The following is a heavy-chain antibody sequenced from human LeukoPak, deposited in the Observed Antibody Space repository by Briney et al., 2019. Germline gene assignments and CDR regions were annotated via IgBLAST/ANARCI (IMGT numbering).Heavy chain of an antibody. CDR2: LSSSGRT. CDR3: AKEGGSDWLVPIDY. CDR1: GFTFNNYA. Sequence: GGSLRLSCAASGFTFNNYAMSWVRQAPGKGLEWVSTLSSSGRTYCADSVKGRFTISRDNSKNTLYLQMNSLRAEDTAVYYCAKEGGSDWLVPIDYWGQGTLVTVSS. J-gene: IGHJ4*02. D-gene: IGHD3-9*01. V-gene: IGHV3-23*01.